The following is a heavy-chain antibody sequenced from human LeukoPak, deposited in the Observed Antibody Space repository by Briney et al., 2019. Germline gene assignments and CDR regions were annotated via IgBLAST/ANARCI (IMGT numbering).Heavy chain of an antibody. V-gene: IGHV1-3*01. CDR1: GYTLTSYG. J-gene: IGHJ3*02. CDR2: INAGTGNT. CDR3: ASPIVGATRRGHAFDI. D-gene: IGHD1-26*01. Sequence: ASVKVSCKASGYTLTSYGVQWVRQAPGQSLEWMGWINAGTGNTKYSQKFQGRVTITRDTSASTAYMELSSLRSEDTAVYYCASPIVGATRRGHAFDIWGQGTMVTVSS.